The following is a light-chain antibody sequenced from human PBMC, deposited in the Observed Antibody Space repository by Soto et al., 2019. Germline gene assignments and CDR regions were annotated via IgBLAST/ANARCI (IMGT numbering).Light chain of an antibody. Sequence: QSAVTQPPSLSAAPGQNVTISCSGGSFDIGNNFVSWYQQVPGSAPKLLIYENQRRPSGIPDRFSGSKSGTSATLDITGLQSGDEADYYCATWDSTLSAGAVFGGGTKLTVL. CDR2: ENQ. CDR3: ATWDSTLSAGAV. V-gene: IGLV1-51*02. CDR1: SFDIGNNF. J-gene: IGLJ3*02.